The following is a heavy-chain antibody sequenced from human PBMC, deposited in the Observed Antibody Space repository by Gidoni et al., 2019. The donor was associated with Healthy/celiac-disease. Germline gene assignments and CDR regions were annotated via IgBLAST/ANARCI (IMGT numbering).Heavy chain of an antibody. CDR3: ARSIVAGNFDY. J-gene: IGHJ4*02. Sequence: QVQLQESGPGLVKPSETLSLTCTVSGGSISSYYWSWIRQPPGKGLEWIGYIYYSGSTNYNPSLKSRVTISVDTSKNQFSLKLSSVTAADTAVYYCARSIVAGNFDYWGQGTLVTVSS. CDR2: IYYSGST. V-gene: IGHV4-59*01. D-gene: IGHD6-19*01. CDR1: GGSISSYY.